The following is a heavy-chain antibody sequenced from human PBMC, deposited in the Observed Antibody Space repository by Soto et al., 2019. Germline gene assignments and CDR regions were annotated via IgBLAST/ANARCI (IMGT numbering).Heavy chain of an antibody. CDR2: IYYSGST. CDR3: ARGTTVTTGFGFGR. D-gene: IGHD4-17*01. J-gene: IGHJ4*02. Sequence: SETLSLTCTVSGGSVSSGSYYWSWIRQPPGKGLEWIGYIYYSGSTNYNPSLKSRVTISVDTSKNQFSLKLSSVTAADTAVYYRARGTTVTTGFGFGRWGKRPMVTVSS. CDR1: GGSVSSGSYY. V-gene: IGHV4-61*01.